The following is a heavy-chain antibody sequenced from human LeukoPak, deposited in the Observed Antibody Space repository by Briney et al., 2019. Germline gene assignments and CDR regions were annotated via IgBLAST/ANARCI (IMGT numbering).Heavy chain of an antibody. CDR3: ARGKGYSGYDRYYFDY. CDR2: INPNSGGT. Sequence: VASVKVSCKASGYTFAGYYMHWVRQAPGQGLEWMGWINPNSGGTNYAQKFQGRVTMTRDTSISTAYMELSRLRSDDTAVYYCARGKGYSGYDRYYFDYWGQGTLVTVSS. D-gene: IGHD5-12*01. V-gene: IGHV1-2*02. J-gene: IGHJ4*02. CDR1: GYTFAGYY.